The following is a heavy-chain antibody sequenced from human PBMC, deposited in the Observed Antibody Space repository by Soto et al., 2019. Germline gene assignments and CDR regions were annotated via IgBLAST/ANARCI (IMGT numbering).Heavy chain of an antibody. J-gene: IGHJ4*02. D-gene: IGHD5-12*01. Sequence: EVQLLESGGGLVQPGGSLRLSCAASGFIFTNFAMVWVRQAPGRGPEWVSGIDGSGVAYHADSVKGRFTISRDDSMSTLFLQMNSLRVEDTAVYFCAKDAVSNDGVWLPDYWGQGTLVTVSS. CDR1: GFIFTNFA. V-gene: IGHV3-23*01. CDR3: AKDAVSNDGVWLPDY. CDR2: IDGSGVA.